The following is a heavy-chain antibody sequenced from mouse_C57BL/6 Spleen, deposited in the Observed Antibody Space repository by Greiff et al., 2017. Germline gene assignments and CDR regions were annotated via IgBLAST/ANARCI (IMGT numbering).Heavy chain of an antibody. V-gene: IGHV1-55*01. CDR3: ARGDGTGSTGYYAMDY. D-gene: IGHD2-1*01. Sequence: QVQLQQPGAELVKPGASVKMSCKASGYTFTSYWITWVKQRPGQGLEWIGDIYPGSGSTNYNEKFKSKATLTVDTSSSTAYMQLSSLTSEDSAVYYWARGDGTGSTGYYAMDYWGQGTSVTVSS. J-gene: IGHJ4*01. CDR2: IYPGSGST. CDR1: GYTFTSYW.